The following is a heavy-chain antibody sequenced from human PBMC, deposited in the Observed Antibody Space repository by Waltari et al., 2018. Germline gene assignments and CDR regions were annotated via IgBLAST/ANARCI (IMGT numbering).Heavy chain of an antibody. CDR1: GFSMTSSY. Sequence: QLQESGPGLVKPSETLSLTCSVSGFSMTSSYWAWIRQPPWKGLEWIGCVFHTGSPTYTPSLKSRVTIAVDSSKNQCTLRLHAVTDADTAVYYCAGEKARYGFDVWGQGTTVTVPS. J-gene: IGHJ6*02. CDR2: VFHTGSP. V-gene: IGHV4-38-2*02. CDR3: AGEKARYGFDV.